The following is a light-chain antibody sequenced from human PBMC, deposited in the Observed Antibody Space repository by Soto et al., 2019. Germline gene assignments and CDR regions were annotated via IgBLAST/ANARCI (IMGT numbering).Light chain of an antibody. J-gene: IGKJ2*01. CDR3: QQYNDWPPYT. Sequence: EIVMTQSPATLSVSPGERATLSCRASQSVRSNLAWYQQKPGQPPRLLIYDASTRATGIPARFSGCASGTEFTLTISSLQSEDFAVYYCQQYNDWPPYTFGQGTKLEIK. V-gene: IGKV3-15*01. CDR2: DAS. CDR1: QSVRSN.